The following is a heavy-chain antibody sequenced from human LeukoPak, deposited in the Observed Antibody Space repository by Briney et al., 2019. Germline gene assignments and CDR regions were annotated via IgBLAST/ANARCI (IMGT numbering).Heavy chain of an antibody. CDR1: SGSVSSGSYY. D-gene: IGHD2-2*01. Sequence: PSETLSLTCTVSSGSVSSGSYYWSWIRQPPGKGLEWIGYIYYSGSTNYNPSLKSRVTISVDTSKNQFSLKLSSVTAADTAVYYCAVGGYCISTSCYVPQYGMDVWGKGTTITVSS. J-gene: IGHJ6*04. V-gene: IGHV4-61*01. CDR3: AVGGYCISTSCYVPQYGMDV. CDR2: IYYSGST.